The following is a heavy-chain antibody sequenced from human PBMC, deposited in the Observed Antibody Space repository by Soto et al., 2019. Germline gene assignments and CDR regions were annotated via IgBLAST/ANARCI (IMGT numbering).Heavy chain of an antibody. J-gene: IGHJ4*02. Sequence: QVQLVESGGGVVQPGRSLRLSCAASGFTVSDYTMHWVRQAPGKGLEWVAVISSDGNHKYYPDSVKGRFTISRDTSTNTLYLQMNSLRAEDTAVDYCARWAQPLVDDWGQGTLVTVSS. CDR3: ARWAQPLVDD. V-gene: IGHV3-30-3*01. CDR2: ISSDGNHK. CDR1: GFTVSDYT.